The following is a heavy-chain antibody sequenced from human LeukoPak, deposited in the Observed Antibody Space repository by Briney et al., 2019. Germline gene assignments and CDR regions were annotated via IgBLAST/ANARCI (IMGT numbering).Heavy chain of an antibody. J-gene: IGHJ4*02. CDR2: IKGDGSDT. V-gene: IGHV3-7*05. Sequence: PGGSLRLSCAASGFTFSTYAMTWVRQAPGRGLEWVARIKGDGSDTYYVDSVKGRFTISRDKAKKTVYLQMNSLRVEDTAVYYCAREWWYLDYWGQGTLVTVSS. CDR1: GFTFSTYA. D-gene: IGHD2-15*01. CDR3: AREWWYLDY.